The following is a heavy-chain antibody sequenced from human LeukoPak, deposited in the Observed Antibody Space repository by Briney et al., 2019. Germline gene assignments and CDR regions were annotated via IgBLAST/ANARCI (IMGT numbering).Heavy chain of an antibody. CDR1: GGSFSGYY. V-gene: IGHV4-34*01. D-gene: IGHD4-17*01. CDR2: INHSGST. J-gene: IGHJ5*02. CDR3: ARGRSQTTTVTKFGWFDP. Sequence: SETLSLTCAVYGGSFSGYYWSWIRQPPGKGLEWIGEINHSGSTNYNPSLKSRVTISVDTSKNQFSLKLSSVTAADTAVYYCARGRSQTTTVTKFGWFDPWGQGTLVTVSS.